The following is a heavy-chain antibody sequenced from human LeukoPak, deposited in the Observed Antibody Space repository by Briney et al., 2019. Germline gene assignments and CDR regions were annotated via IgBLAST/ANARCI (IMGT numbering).Heavy chain of an antibody. CDR3: ARVDGGQWQGGLDY. J-gene: IGHJ4*02. CDR1: GYTFTGYY. D-gene: IGHD6-19*01. Sequence: ASVKVSCKASGYTFTGYYMHWVRQAPGQGLEWMGWINPNSGGTNYAQKFQGKVTMTRDTSISTAYMELSRLRSDDTAVYYCARVDGGQWQGGLDYWGQGTLVTVSS. CDR2: INPNSGGT. V-gene: IGHV1-2*02.